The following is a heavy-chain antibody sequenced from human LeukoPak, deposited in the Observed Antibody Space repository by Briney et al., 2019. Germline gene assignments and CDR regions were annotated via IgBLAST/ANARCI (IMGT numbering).Heavy chain of an antibody. D-gene: IGHD2-2*01. V-gene: IGHV3-9*01. CDR1: GFTFDDYA. Sequence: PGGSLRLSCAASGFTFDDYAMHWVRQAPGKGLEWVSGISRNSGSIGYADSVKGRFTISRDNAKNSLYLQMNSLRAEDTALYYCAKDGGPSDCSSTSCSLNWYFDLWGRGTLVTVSS. CDR3: AKDGGPSDCSSTSCSLNWYFDL. CDR2: ISRNSGSI. J-gene: IGHJ2*01.